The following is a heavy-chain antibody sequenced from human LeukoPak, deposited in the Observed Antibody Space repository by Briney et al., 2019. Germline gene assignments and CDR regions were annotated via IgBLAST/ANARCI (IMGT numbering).Heavy chain of an antibody. D-gene: IGHD5-18*01. V-gene: IGHV4-39*01. CDR1: GGSITRSAYC. CDR2: IYYSRST. Sequence: SETLSPTCTLSGGSITRSAYCWGWIRQPPWKGLEWFGSIYYSRSTYYSPSLKSRVNISVDTSKNHFSLKLSSVTAADTAVYYCARHIPDSYSDGYVDYWGQGTLVTVSS. J-gene: IGHJ4*02. CDR3: ARHIPDSYSDGYVDY.